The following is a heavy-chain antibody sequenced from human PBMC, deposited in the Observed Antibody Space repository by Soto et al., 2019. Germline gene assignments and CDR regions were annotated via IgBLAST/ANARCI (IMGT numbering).Heavy chain of an antibody. CDR2: IYTSGST. CDR3: ARAGAVPSSKTFFSWNDFYYYGMDV. J-gene: IGHJ6*02. V-gene: IGHV4-4*07. Sequence: SETLSLTCTVSGGSISSYYWSWIRQPAGKGLEWIGRIYTSGSTNYNPSLKSRVTMSVDTSKNQFSLKLSSVTAADTAVYYCARAGAVPSSKTFFSWNDFYYYGMDVWGQGTTVTVSS. CDR1: GGSISSYY. D-gene: IGHD1-1*01.